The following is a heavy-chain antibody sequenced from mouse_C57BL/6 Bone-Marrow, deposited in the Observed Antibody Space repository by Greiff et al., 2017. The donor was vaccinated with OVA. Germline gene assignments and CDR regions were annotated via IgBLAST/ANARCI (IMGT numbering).Heavy chain of an antibody. CDR1: GYTFTSYW. V-gene: IGHV1-64*01. Sequence: VKLQQPGAELVKPGASVKLSCKASGYTFTSYWMHWVKQRPGQGLEWIGMIHPTSGSTNYNEKSKSKATLTVDKSSSTAYMQLSSLTSEDSAVYYCARCLLLEDYWGQGTTLTVSS. J-gene: IGHJ2*01. CDR2: IHPTSGST. CDR3: ARCLLLEDY. D-gene: IGHD1-1*01.